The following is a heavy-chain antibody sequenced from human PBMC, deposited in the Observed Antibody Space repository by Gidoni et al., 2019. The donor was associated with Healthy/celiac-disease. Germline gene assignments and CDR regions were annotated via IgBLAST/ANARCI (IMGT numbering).Heavy chain of an antibody. CDR1: GGSLSSGSYS. V-gene: IGHV4-61*02. CDR2: IYTSGST. J-gene: IGHJ4*02. Sequence: QVQLQESGPGLVKPSQTLSLTGTVSGGSLSSGSYSWSWIRQPAGKALEWIGRIYTSGSTNYNPSLKSRVTISVDTSKNQFSLKLSSVTAADTAVYYCARDRGAKLGYFDYWGQGTLVTVSS. CDR3: ARDRGAKLGYFDY. D-gene: IGHD3-16*01.